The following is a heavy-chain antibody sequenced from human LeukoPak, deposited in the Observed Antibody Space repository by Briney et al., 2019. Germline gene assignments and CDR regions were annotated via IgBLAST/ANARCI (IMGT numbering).Heavy chain of an antibody. CDR2: ISYDGSNK. CDR3: ARERVIAVAGGMDV. J-gene: IGHJ6*02. D-gene: IGHD6-19*01. Sequence: GRSLRLSCAASGSTFSSYGMHWVRQAPGKGLEWVAVISYDGSNKYYADSVKGRFTISRDNSKNTLYLQMNSLRAEDTAVYYCARERVIAVAGGMDVWGQGTTVTVSS. V-gene: IGHV3-30*03. CDR1: GSTFSSYG.